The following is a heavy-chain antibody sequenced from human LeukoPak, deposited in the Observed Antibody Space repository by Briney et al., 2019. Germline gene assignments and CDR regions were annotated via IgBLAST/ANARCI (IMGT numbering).Heavy chain of an antibody. J-gene: IGHJ4*02. Sequence: GGSLRLSCAASGFTFSNYWMTWVRQAPGKGLEWVAVIWYDGSNKYYADSVKGRFTISRDNSKNTLYLQMNSLRAEDTAVYYCAKDEDGRGYFDYWGQGTLVTVSS. CDR3: AKDEDGRGYFDY. V-gene: IGHV3-33*06. CDR1: GFTFSNYW. D-gene: IGHD5-24*01. CDR2: IWYDGSNK.